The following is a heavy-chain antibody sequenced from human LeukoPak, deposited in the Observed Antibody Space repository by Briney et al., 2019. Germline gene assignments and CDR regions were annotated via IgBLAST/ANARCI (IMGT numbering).Heavy chain of an antibody. Sequence: GGSLRLSCAASGFTVSSNYMTWVRQASGKGLEWVGRIRSKANSYATAYAASVKGRFTISRDDSKNTAYLQMNSLKTEDTAVYYCTRTRRYGDDAFDIWGQGTMVTVSS. D-gene: IGHD3-10*01. V-gene: IGHV3-73*01. CDR2: IRSKANSYAT. J-gene: IGHJ3*02. CDR1: GFTVSSNY. CDR3: TRTRRYGDDAFDI.